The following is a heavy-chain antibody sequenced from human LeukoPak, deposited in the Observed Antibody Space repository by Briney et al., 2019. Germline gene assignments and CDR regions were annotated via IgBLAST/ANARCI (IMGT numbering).Heavy chain of an antibody. J-gene: IGHJ4*02. CDR3: ARNPYYYDSSGHFDY. D-gene: IGHD3-22*01. CDR2: ISSTSSYI. Sequence: SGGSLRLSCAASRFTFSSYSMNWVRQAPGKGVEWVSSISSTSSYIYYADSVKGRFTISRDNAKNSLYLQMNSLRAEDTAVYYCARNPYYYDSSGHFDYWGQGTLVTVSS. V-gene: IGHV3-21*01. CDR1: RFTFSSYS.